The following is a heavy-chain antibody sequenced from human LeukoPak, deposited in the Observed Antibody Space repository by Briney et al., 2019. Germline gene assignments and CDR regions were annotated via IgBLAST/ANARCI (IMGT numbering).Heavy chain of an antibody. D-gene: IGHD6-13*01. J-gene: IGHJ4*02. CDR3: AKDSSGFSSSWYPFDH. Sequence: PGGSLRLSCAASGFNFDDYAMHWVRQAPGKGLEWVSGIRWHSGSIGYADSVKGRFTISRDNAKNSLYLQMNSLRPEDTALYYCAKDSSGFSSSWYPFDHWGQGTLVTVSS. V-gene: IGHV3-9*01. CDR2: IRWHSGSI. CDR1: GFNFDDYA.